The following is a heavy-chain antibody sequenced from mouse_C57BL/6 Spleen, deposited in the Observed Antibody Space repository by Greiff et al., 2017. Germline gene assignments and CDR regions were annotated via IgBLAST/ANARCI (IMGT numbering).Heavy chain of an antibody. D-gene: IGHD1-1*01. CDR3: ARHGGSSYNYAMDY. V-gene: IGHV5-6*01. Sequence: EVQRVESGGDLVKPGGSLKLSCAASGFTFSSYGMSWVRQTPDKRLEWVATISSGGSYTYYPDSVKGRFTISRDNAKNTRYLQMSSLKSEDTAMYYCARHGGSSYNYAMDYWGQGTSVTVSS. CDR2: ISSGGSYT. J-gene: IGHJ4*01. CDR1: GFTFSSYG.